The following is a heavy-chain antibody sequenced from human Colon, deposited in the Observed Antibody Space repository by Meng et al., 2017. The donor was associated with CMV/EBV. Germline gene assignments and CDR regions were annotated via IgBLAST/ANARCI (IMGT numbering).Heavy chain of an antibody. Sequence: TSGYPFTIHYIHWVRQAPGRGLEWMGWMNPNSGDTNYAQKFQDRVKMTRDTTVNTAYLDLTSLTSADTAVYYCATLSIYDSTISDFWGQGTLVTVSS. CDR2: MNPNSGDT. D-gene: IGHD5/OR15-5a*01. CDR3: ATLSIYDSTISDF. CDR1: GYPFTIHY. J-gene: IGHJ4*02. V-gene: IGHV1-2*02.